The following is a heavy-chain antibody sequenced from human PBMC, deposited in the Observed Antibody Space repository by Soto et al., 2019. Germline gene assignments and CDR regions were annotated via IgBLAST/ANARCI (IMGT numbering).Heavy chain of an antibody. Sequence: GGSLRLSCAASGFIFTTYWMGWVRQTPGKGLEWVANMNPYGSEIYYVDSVKGRFTISRDNAKNSLSLQMNSLRAEDTAVYFCARRALTHAFVDYWGQGTLVTVSS. CDR3: ARRALTHAFVDY. J-gene: IGHJ4*02. CDR2: MNPYGSEI. CDR1: GFIFTTYW. D-gene: IGHD3-10*01. V-gene: IGHV3-7*04.